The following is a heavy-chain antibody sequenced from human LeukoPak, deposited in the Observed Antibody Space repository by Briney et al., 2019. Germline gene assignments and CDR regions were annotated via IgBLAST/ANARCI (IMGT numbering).Heavy chain of an antibody. CDR1: GYTFTSYG. V-gene: IGHV1-18*01. D-gene: IGHD3-16*01. J-gene: IGHJ5*02. CDR2: ISAYNGNT. Sequence: ASVKVSCMASGYTFTSYGISWVRQAPGQGLEWMGWISAYNGNTNYAQKLQGRVTMTTDTSTSTAYMELRSLRSDDTAVYYCARDTVYDCVWGSCHHWGQGTLVTVSS. CDR3: ARDTVYDCVWGSCHH.